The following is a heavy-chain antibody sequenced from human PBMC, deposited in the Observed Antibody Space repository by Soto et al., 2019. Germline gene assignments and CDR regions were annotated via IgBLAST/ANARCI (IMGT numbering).Heavy chain of an antibody. CDR1: SASLSSSTYY. D-gene: IGHD6-6*01. J-gene: IGHJ4*02. V-gene: IGHV4-39*01. CDR3: ASSSPIHY. CDR2: IYYSGNT. Sequence: SETLSLTCSVSSASLSSSTYYWSWIRQPPGRGPEWIGSIYYSGNTYYEPSLKSRVSISIDTSRNQFSLKLTSVTAADTGVYYCASSSPIHYPGPAIFVTVSS.